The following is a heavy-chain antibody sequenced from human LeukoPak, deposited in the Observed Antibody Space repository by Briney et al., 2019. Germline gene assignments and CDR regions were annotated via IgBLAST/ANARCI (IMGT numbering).Heavy chain of an antibody. V-gene: IGHV4-39*01. CDR1: GGSISSSSYY. CDR3: ARVASRRDFTIFGIVY. D-gene: IGHD3-3*01. CDR2: IYYSGST. Sequence: PSETLSLTCTVSGGSISSSSYYWGWIRQPPGKGLEWIGSIYYSGSTYYNPSLKSRVTISVDTSKSQFSLKLSSVTAADTAVYYCARVASRRDFTIFGIVYWGQGTLVTVSS. J-gene: IGHJ4*02.